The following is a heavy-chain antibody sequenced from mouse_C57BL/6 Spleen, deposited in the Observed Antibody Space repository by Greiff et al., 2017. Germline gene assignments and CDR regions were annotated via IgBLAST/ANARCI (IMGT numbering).Heavy chain of an antibody. J-gene: IGHJ4*01. CDR1: GYTFTSYW. V-gene: IGHV1-69*01. CDR2: IDPSDSYT. Sequence: QVQLQQPGAELVMPGASVKLSCKASGYTFTSYWMHWVKQRPGQGLEWIGEIDPSDSYTNYNQKFKGKSTLTVDKSSSTAYMQLSSLTSEDSAVYYCALCDRFYYAMDYWGQGTSVTVSS. D-gene: IGHD6-5*01. CDR3: ALCDRFYYAMDY.